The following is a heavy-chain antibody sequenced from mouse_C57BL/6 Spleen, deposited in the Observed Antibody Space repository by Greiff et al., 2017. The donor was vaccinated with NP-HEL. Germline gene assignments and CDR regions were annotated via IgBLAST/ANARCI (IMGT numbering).Heavy chain of an antibody. CDR3: ARGDTTVVARYWYFDV. CDR1: GYTFTSYW. J-gene: IGHJ1*03. CDR2: IYPSDSET. V-gene: IGHV1-52*01. D-gene: IGHD1-1*01. Sequence: QVQLKQPGAELVRPGSSVKLSCKASGYTFTSYWLHWVKPRPIQGLEWIGNIYPSDSETHYNQQFKDKATLTVDKSSSTAYMQISSLTSEDSAVYYCARGDTTVVARYWYFDVWGTGTTVTVSS.